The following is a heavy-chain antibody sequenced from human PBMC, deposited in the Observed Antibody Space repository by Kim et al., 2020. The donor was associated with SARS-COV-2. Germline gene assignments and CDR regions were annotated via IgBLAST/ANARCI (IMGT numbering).Heavy chain of an antibody. V-gene: IGHV3-43*01. D-gene: IGHD3-10*01. Sequence: ADSVKGRFTISRDNSKNSLYLQMNSLRTEDTALYYCAKDTIGEGSSWFQHWGQGTLVTVSS. CDR3: AKDTIGEGSSWFQH. J-gene: IGHJ1*01.